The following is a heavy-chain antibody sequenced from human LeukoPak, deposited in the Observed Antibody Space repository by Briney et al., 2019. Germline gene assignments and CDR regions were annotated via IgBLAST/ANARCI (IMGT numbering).Heavy chain of an antibody. D-gene: IGHD3-22*01. Sequence: SETLSLTCAVYGGSFSGYYWSWIRQPPGKGLEWIGETNHSGSTNYNPSLKSRVTISVDTSKNQFPLKLSSVTAADTTVYYCARGQDYYDSSGRAIYFDYWGQGTLVTVSS. CDR2: TNHSGST. CDR3: ARGQDYYDSSGRAIYFDY. J-gene: IGHJ4*02. CDR1: GGSFSGYY. V-gene: IGHV4-34*01.